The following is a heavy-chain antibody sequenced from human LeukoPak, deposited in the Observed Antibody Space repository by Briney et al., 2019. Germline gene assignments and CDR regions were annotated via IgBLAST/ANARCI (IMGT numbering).Heavy chain of an antibody. D-gene: IGHD3-16*01. Sequence: GGSLRLSCAASGFTFSSYAMNWVRQAPGKGLEWVSTISGSGGTPHYADSVKGRFTISRDNSKNTLHLQMNSLRAEDAAVYYCAKGGDLITYFDYWGQGTLVTVSS. CDR3: AKGGDLITYFDY. V-gene: IGHV3-23*01. CDR1: GFTFSSYA. J-gene: IGHJ4*02. CDR2: ISGSGGTP.